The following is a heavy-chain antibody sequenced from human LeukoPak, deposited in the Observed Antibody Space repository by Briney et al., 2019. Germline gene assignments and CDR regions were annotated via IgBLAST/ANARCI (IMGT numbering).Heavy chain of an antibody. Sequence: GASVKVSCKASGGTFSSYAISWVRQAPGQGLEWMGRIIPIFGTANYAQKFQGRVTITTDESTSTAYMELSSLGSEDTAVYYCARKRVDPGDIVVVVAATRAFDIWGQGTMVTVSS. CDR1: GGTFSSYA. CDR2: IIPIFGTA. D-gene: IGHD2-15*01. J-gene: IGHJ3*02. V-gene: IGHV1-69*05. CDR3: ARKRVDPGDIVVVVAATRAFDI.